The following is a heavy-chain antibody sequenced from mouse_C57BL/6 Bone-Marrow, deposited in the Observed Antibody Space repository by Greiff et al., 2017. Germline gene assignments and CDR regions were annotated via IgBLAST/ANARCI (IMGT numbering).Heavy chain of an antibody. V-gene: IGHV1-50*01. J-gene: IGHJ4*01. CDR2: IDPSNGYT. D-gene: IGHD2-14*01. Sequence: QVQLQQPGTELVKPGASVKLSCKASGYTFTSYWMQWVKQRPGQGLEWIGEIDPSNGYTNYNQKFKGKATLTVDTSSSTAYMQLRSLTSEDSAVYYCERGRYDPAYAMDYWGQGTSVTVSA. CDR1: GYTFTSYW. CDR3: ERGRYDPAYAMDY.